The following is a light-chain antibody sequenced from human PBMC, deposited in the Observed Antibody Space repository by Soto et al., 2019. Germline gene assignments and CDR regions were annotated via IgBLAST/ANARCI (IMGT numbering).Light chain of an antibody. J-gene: IGKJ4*01. V-gene: IGKV3-20*01. Sequence: EIVLTQSPGTLSLSPGKRATLSCRASQSISKSYLAWYQQKPGQAPSLLIYGASSRATGIPDRFSGSESGTDFTLTISRLEPEDFAVYYCQQYGSSPLTFGGGTKVEIK. CDR1: QSISKSY. CDR3: QQYGSSPLT. CDR2: GAS.